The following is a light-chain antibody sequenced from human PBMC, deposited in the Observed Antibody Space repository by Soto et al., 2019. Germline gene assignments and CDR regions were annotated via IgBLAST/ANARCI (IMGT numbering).Light chain of an antibody. J-gene: IGKJ3*01. CDR1: QGISSY. CDR2: AAS. V-gene: IGKV1-9*01. Sequence: IQLTQSPSSLSASVGDRVTITCRASQGISSYLAWYQQKPGKAPELLIHAASTLQSGVPSRFSGSGSGTDFTLTISSLQPEDFAIYHGQQFHSYPLTFGPGTKVDIK. CDR3: QQFHSYPLT.